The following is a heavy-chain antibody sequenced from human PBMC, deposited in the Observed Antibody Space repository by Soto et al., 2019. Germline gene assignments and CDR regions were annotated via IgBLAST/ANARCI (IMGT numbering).Heavy chain of an antibody. CDR1: GGSFSGYY. CDR3: ARGRDIVVVVAATPGWFDP. D-gene: IGHD2-15*01. V-gene: IGHV4-34*01. CDR2: INHSGST. J-gene: IGHJ5*02. Sequence: QVQLQQWGAGLLKPSETLSLTCAVYGGSFSGYYWSWIRQPPGKGLEWIGEINHSGSTNYNPSLKSRVTISVATSKNQFSLKLSSVTAADTAVYYCARGRDIVVVVAATPGWFDPWGQGTLVTVSS.